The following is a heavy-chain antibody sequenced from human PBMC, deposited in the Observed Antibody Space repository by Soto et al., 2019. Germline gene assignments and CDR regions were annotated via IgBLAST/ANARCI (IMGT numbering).Heavy chain of an antibody. CDR1: GYTFSNHG. J-gene: IGHJ4*02. CDR2: ISGYNGKT. Sequence: GASVKVSCKASGYTFSNHGICWVRQAPGQGLEWLGWISGYNGKTNYAQKFQGRITVTTDTSMSTAYMEVRSLTSDDTAVYYCARDGHWNDLDYWGQGTPVTAPQ. CDR3: ARDGHWNDLDY. V-gene: IGHV1-18*01. D-gene: IGHD1-1*01.